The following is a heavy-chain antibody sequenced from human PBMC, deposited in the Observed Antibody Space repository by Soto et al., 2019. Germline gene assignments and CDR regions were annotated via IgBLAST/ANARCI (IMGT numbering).Heavy chain of an antibody. J-gene: IGHJ3*02. CDR1: GFTFRSYS. CDR3: ATWRQYSSSSDFDI. D-gene: IGHD6-6*01. Sequence: GGSLRLSCAASGFTFRSYSMNWVRQAPGKGLEWVSYISSSSSTIYYADSVKGRFTISRDNAKNSLYLQMNSLRAEDPAVYYCATWRQYSSSSDFDIWGQGTLVTVSS. CDR2: ISSSSSTI. V-gene: IGHV3-48*04.